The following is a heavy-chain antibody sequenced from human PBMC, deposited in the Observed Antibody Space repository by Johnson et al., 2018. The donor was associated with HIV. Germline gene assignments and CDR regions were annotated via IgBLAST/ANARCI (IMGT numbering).Heavy chain of an antibody. CDR2: ISYDGSNK. D-gene: IGHD6-19*01. CDR1: GFTFSSYA. Sequence: QVQLVESGGGVVQPGRSLRLSCAASGFTFSSYAMHWVRQAPGKGLEWVAVISYDGSNKYYADSVKGRFTISRDNSKNTLYLQMNSLRAEDTAVYYCARGSLSTQWLRGDDAFDIWGQGTMVTVSS. J-gene: IGHJ3*02. V-gene: IGHV3-30*04. CDR3: ARGSLSTQWLRGDDAFDI.